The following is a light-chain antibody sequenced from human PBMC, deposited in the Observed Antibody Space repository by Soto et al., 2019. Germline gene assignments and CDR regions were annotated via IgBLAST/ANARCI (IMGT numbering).Light chain of an antibody. J-gene: IGKJ5*01. V-gene: IGKV3-11*01. CDR3: QQRSNWPT. CDR1: QSFRGL. Sequence: EVVLTQSPVTLSLSPGERATLSCRASQSFRGLLAWYQRKPGQAPRLLIYDAYNRATGIPARFSGSGSWTDFTLTINSLEPEDFAVYYCQQRSNWPTFGQGTRLEIK. CDR2: DAY.